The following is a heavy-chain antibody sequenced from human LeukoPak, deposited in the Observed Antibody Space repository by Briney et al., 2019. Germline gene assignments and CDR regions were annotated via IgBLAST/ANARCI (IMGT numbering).Heavy chain of an antibody. CDR2: IKQDGSEK. CDR3: ARDRRGYSTYYFDY. Sequence: GGSLRLSCAAPGFTFSSYRMSWVRQAPGKVLEWVANIKQDGSEKYYVDSVKGRFTISRDNAKNSLYLQMNSLRAEDTAVYYCARDRRGYSTYYFDYWGQGTLVTVSS. V-gene: IGHV3-7*01. J-gene: IGHJ4*02. D-gene: IGHD6-13*01. CDR1: GFTFSSYR.